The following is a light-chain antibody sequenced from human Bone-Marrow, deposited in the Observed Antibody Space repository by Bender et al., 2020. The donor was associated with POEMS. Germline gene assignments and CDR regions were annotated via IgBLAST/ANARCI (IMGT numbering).Light chain of an antibody. CDR2: EVN. Sequence: QSALTQPPSASGSPGQSVTISCTGTSSDVGGSKYVSWYQQHPVKVPKVMIYEVNKRPSGVPDRFSGSKSGNTASLTISGLQPDDEADFYCCSYAGSYTFVFGSATKVTVL. CDR3: CSYAGSYTFV. J-gene: IGLJ1*01. V-gene: IGLV2-8*01. CDR1: SSDVGGSKY.